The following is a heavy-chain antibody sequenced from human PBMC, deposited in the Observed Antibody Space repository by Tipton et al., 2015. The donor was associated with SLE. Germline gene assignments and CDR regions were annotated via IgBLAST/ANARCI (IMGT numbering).Heavy chain of an antibody. J-gene: IGHJ6*02. V-gene: IGHV4-34*01. CDR1: GGSISGQY. CDR2: INHSGST. D-gene: IGHD1-26*01. CDR3: ARAPVGAGYYYGMDV. Sequence: TLSLTCAVYGGSISGQYWLWIRQSQGKGREWIGEINHSGSTNYNPSLKSRVTISVDPAKNQFSLKLTSVTAADTAVYYCARAPVGAGYYYGMDVWGQGTTVTVSS.